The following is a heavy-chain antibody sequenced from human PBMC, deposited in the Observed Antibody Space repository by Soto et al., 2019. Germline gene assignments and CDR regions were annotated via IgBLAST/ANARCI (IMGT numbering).Heavy chain of an antibody. J-gene: IGHJ5*02. V-gene: IGHV4-59*01. CDR1: GGSISSYY. CDR3: ARVVFGSGYYSNWFDP. D-gene: IGHD3-22*01. CDR2: IYYSGST. Sequence: SETLSLTCTVSGGSISSYYWSWIRQPPGKGLEWIGYIYYSGSTNYNPSLKSRVTISVDTSKNQFSLKLSSVTAADTAVYYCARVVFGSGYYSNWFDPWGQGTLVTVS.